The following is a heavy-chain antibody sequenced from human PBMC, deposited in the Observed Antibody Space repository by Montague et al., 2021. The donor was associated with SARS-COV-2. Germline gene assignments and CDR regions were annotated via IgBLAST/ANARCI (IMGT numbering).Heavy chain of an antibody. CDR2: VHDIESS. CDR3: ARVTLGGRDGRTRQYDGLDS. J-gene: IGHJ4*02. CDR1: GGSISRYF. D-gene: IGHD3-16*01. Sequence: SETLSLTCTVSGGSISRYFWNWIRQTPGKGLEWMGYVHDIESSIYNPSLQSRITILLDTPKNQFSQRLNAVTAADTAVYYCARVTLGGRDGRTRQYDGLDSWGQGILVTVSS. V-gene: IGHV4-59*01.